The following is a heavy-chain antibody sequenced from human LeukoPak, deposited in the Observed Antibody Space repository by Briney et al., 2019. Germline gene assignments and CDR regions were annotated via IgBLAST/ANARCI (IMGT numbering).Heavy chain of an antibody. CDR2: IYYSGST. J-gene: IGHJ5*02. CDR3: ARFEYYRSGDP. V-gene: IGHV4-39*01. D-gene: IGHD3-10*01. Sequence: PSETLSLTCTVSGGSISSSSYYWGWIRQPPGKGLEWIGSIYYSGSTYYNPSLKSRVTISVDTSKNQFSLKLSSVTAADTAVYYCARFEYYRSGDPWGQGTLVTVSS. CDR1: GGSISSSSYY.